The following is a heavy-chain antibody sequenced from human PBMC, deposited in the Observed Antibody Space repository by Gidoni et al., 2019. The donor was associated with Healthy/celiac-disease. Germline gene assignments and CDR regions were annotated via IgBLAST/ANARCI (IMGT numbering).Heavy chain of an antibody. J-gene: IGHJ4*02. V-gene: IGHV3-30-3*01. CDR2: ISYDGSNK. Sequence: QVQLVESGGGVVQPGRSLRLSCAASGFTFSRYAMHWVRQAPGKGLEWVAVISYDGSNKYYADSVKGRFTISRDNSKNTLYLQMNSLRAEDTAVYYCARDSGSVGGQWLDPGPFDYWGQGTLVTVSS. CDR1: GFTFSRYA. CDR3: ARDSGSVGGQWLDPGPFDY. D-gene: IGHD6-19*01.